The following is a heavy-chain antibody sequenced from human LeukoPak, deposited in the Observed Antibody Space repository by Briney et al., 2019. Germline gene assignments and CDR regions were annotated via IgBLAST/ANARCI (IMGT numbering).Heavy chain of an antibody. D-gene: IGHD3-10*01. CDR2: INPNSGGT. V-gene: IGHV1-2*02. J-gene: IGHJ6*03. Sequence: ASVKVSCKASGYTFTGYYMHWVRQAPGQGLEWMGWINPNSGGTNYAQKFQGRVTMTRDTSISTAYMELSRLRSDDTAVYYCASYYGSGSYYYYMDVWGKGTTVTISS. CDR3: ASYYGSGSYYYYMDV. CDR1: GYTFTGYY.